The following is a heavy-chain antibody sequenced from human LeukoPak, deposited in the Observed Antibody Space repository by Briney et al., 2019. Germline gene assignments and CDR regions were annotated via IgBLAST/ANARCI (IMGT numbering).Heavy chain of an antibody. CDR2: ISASGGTT. Sequence: PGGSLRLSCAASGFTFSSYAMSWVRQAPGKGLEWVSAISASGGTTYYADSVKGRFTISRDNAKNTLYLQMNSLRAEDTAVYYCAKGDSGSYSEYHFDYWGQGTLVTVSS. J-gene: IGHJ4*02. CDR1: GFTFSSYA. V-gene: IGHV3-23*01. D-gene: IGHD1-26*01. CDR3: AKGDSGSYSEYHFDY.